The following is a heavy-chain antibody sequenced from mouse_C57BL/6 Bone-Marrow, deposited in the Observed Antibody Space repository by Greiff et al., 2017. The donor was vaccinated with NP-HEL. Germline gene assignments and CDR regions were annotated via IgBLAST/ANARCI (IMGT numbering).Heavy chain of an antibody. Sequence: QVQLQQPGAELVMPGASVKLSCKASGYTFTSYWMHWVKQRPGQGLEWIGEIDPSDSYTNYNQKFKGKSTLTVDKSSSTAYMQLSSLTSEDSAVYYCARGTLVFAYWGQGTLVTVSA. J-gene: IGHJ3*01. CDR3: ARGTLVFAY. D-gene: IGHD3-3*01. CDR2: IDPSDSYT. CDR1: GYTFTSYW. V-gene: IGHV1-69*01.